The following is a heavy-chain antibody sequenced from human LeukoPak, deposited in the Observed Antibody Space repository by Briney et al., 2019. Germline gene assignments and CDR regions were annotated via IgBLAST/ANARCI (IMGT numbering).Heavy chain of an antibody. J-gene: IGHJ4*02. CDR2: ISGSGGST. CDR1: GFTFSSYA. D-gene: IGHD2-21*01. CDR3: AKFLPTHIVVANYYFDY. Sequence: GGSLRLSCAASGFTFSSYAMSWVRQAPGKGLEWVSAISGSGGSTYYADSVKGRSTISRDNSKNTLYLQMNSLRAEDTAVYYCAKFLPTHIVVANYYFDYWGQGTLVTVSS. V-gene: IGHV3-23*01.